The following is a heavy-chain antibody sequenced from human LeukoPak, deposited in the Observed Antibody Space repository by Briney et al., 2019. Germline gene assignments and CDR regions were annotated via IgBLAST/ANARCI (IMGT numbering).Heavy chain of an antibody. CDR2: INHSGST. CDR3: ARADAYGDYDY. J-gene: IGHJ4*02. Sequence: SETLSLTCAVYGESFSGYYWSWIRQPPGKGLEWIGEINHSGSTNYNPSLKSRVTISVDTSRNQFSLKLSSVTAADTAVYYCARADAYGDYDYWGQGTLVTVSS. V-gene: IGHV4-34*01. D-gene: IGHD4-17*01. CDR1: GESFSGYY.